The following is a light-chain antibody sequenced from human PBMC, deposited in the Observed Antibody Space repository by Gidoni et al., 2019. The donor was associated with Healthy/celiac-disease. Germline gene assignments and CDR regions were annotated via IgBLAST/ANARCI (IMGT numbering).Light chain of an antibody. CDR3: LLSYSGARLVV. V-gene: IGLV7-46*01. CDR1: TGAVTSGHY. J-gene: IGLJ2*01. CDR2: DTS. Sequence: QAVVTQEPSLTVSPGGTGTLTCDSSTGAVTSGHYPYWFQLTPGQAPRTLIYDTSNKHSWTPARFSGSLFGGKAALTLSGAQPEDEAEYYCLLSYSGARLVVFGGGTKLTV.